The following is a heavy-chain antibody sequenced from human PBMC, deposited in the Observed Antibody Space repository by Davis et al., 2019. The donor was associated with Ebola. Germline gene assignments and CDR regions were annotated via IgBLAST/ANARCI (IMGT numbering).Heavy chain of an antibody. V-gene: IGHV4-31*03. CDR3: ARESYYDSSGSAFDF. CDR1: GGSISSGDDH. CDR2: IHYRGTT. D-gene: IGHD3-22*01. J-gene: IGHJ4*02. Sequence: PSETLSLTCTVSGGSISSGDDHWSWIRQHPGKGLEWIGYIHYRGTTYYNPSLQSRATISVDTSKNQFSLKLRSVTAADTAVYYCARESYYDSSGSAFDFWDQGTLVTVSS.